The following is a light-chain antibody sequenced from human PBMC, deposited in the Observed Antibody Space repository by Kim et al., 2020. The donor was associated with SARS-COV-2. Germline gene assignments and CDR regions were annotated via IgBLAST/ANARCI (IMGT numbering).Light chain of an antibody. CDR3: SAWDSGLSAVV. Sequence: QAGLTQPPSVSKGLRQTATLTCTGNSNNVGNQGAAWLQQHQGHPPKLLSYRNNNRPSGISERLSASRSGNTASLTITGLQPEDEADYYCSAWDSGLSAVVFGGGTKLTVL. CDR2: RNN. J-gene: IGLJ2*01. V-gene: IGLV10-54*01. CDR1: SNNVGNQG.